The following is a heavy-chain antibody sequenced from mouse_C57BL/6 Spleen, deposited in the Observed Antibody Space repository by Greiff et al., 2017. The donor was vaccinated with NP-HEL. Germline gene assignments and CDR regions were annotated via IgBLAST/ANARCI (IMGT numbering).Heavy chain of an antibody. V-gene: IGHV1-22*01. J-gene: IGHJ3*01. Sequence: EVQLQQSGPELVKPGASVKMSCKASGYTFTDYNMHWVKQSHGKSLEWIGYINPNNGGTSYNQKFKGKATLTVNKSSSTAYMELRSLTSEDSAVYYCALYCDYDGGFAYWGQGTLVTVSA. CDR1: GYTFTDYN. CDR3: ALYCDYDGGFAY. CDR2: INPNNGGT. D-gene: IGHD2-4*01.